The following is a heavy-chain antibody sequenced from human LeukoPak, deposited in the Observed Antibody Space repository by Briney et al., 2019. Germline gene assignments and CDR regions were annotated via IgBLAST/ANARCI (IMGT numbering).Heavy chain of an antibody. CDR1: GFTFSGSA. CDR3: ARDWDPNGGTTTFDY. J-gene: IGHJ4*02. V-gene: IGHV3-73*01. Sequence: GGSLRLSCAASGFTFSGSALHWVRQASGKGLEGVGRIRSTANGYATAYAASVKGRFTISRDNSKNTLYLQMKSLRDEDTAVYYCARDWDPNGGTTTFDYWGQGTLVTVSS. CDR2: IRSTANGYAT. D-gene: IGHD7-27*01.